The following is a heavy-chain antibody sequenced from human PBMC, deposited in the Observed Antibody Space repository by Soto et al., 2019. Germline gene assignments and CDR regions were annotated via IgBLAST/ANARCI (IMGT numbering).Heavy chain of an antibody. CDR3: TGEVASGY. J-gene: IGHJ4*02. Sequence: QVQLVESGGGVVQPGRSLRLSCAVSGFTVSTFGMHWVRQAPGKGLEWVAVISRDGNTKFYADSVKGRFTISRDNSRNTLFLEMNSLSGDDMAVYYCTGEVASGYWGQGTLVTVSS. D-gene: IGHD2-8*02. CDR2: ISRDGNTK. V-gene: IGHV3-30*03. CDR1: GFTVSTFG.